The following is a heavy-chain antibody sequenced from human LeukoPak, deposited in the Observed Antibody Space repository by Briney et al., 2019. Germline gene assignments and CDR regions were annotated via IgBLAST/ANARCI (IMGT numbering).Heavy chain of an antibody. D-gene: IGHD2-21*02. J-gene: IGHJ5*02. Sequence: SETLSLTCTVSGGSISSYYWSWIRQPPGKGLEWIGYIYYSGSTNYNPSLKSRVTISVDTSKNQFSLKLSSVTAADTAVYYCARYCGGDCYTWFGPWGQGTLVTVSS. V-gene: IGHV4-59*01. CDR2: IYYSGST. CDR1: GGSISSYY. CDR3: ARYCGGDCYTWFGP.